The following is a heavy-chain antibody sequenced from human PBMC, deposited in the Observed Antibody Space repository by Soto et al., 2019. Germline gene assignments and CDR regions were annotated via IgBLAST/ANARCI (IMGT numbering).Heavy chain of an antibody. CDR1: GYTFTGYY. D-gene: IGHD3-3*01. J-gene: IGHJ6*04. CDR3: ARGSEARRASDFWSGYTYYYYGMEV. V-gene: IGHV1-2*02. CDR2: INPNSGGT. Sequence: ASVKVSCKASGYTFTGYYMHWVRQAPGQGLEWMGWINPNSGGTNYAQTFQGRVTMTRDTSISTAYMELSRLRSDDTAVYYCARGSEARRASDFWSGYTYYYYGMEVWGKGTTVAVSS.